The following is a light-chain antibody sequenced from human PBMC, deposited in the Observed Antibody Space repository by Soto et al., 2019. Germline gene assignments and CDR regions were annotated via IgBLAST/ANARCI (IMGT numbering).Light chain of an antibody. CDR1: QGLSSW. CDR2: AAS. CDR3: QQYNSYPIT. J-gene: IGKJ5*01. Sequence: DIQMTQSPSSLSASVVDRLIRTFRASQGLSSWLAWYQQKPEEAPKSLIYAASRLESGVPSRFSGSGSGTDFALTISSLQPEDFATYYCQQYNSYPITFGQGTRLEIK. V-gene: IGKV1D-16*01.